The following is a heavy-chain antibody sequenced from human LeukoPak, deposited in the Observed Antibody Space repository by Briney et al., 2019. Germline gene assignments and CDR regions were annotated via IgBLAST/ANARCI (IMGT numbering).Heavy chain of an antibody. V-gene: IGHV4-59*01. J-gene: IGHJ5*02. CDR3: ARGSDYYDSSGYPFDP. D-gene: IGHD3-22*01. CDR1: GGSISSYY. Sequence: PSETLSLTCTVSGGSISSYYWSWIRQPPGKGLEWIGYIYYSGSTDYNPSLKSRVTISVDTSKNQFSLKLSSVTAADTAVYYCARGSDYYDSSGYPFDPWGQGTLVTVSS. CDR2: IYYSGST.